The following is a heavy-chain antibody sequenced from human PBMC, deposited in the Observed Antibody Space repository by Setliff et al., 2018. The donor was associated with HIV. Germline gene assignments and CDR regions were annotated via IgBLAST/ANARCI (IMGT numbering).Heavy chain of an antibody. J-gene: IGHJ6*03. CDR3: ARGSDTTGWSRYYYYMNV. Sequence: SETLSLTGTVAGGSISTYYWTWIRQPAGKGLEWIGRIYTSGSTNYNPSRKSRVTMSVDTSKNQSSQKRSSVTAADPAVYYCARGSDTTGWSRYYYYMNVWGQGTTVTVSS. V-gene: IGHV4-4*07. CDR2: IYTSGST. CDR1: GGSISTYY. D-gene: IGHD6-19*01.